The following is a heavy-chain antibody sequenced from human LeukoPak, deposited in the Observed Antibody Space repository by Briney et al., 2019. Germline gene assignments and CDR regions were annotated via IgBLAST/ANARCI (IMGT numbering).Heavy chain of an antibody. Sequence: SETLSLTCAVYGGSFSGYYWSWIRQPPGKGLEWIGEINHSGSTNYNPSLKSRVTISVDTSKNQFSLKLSSVTAADTAVYYCARRARAAAPNAYYYYYYGMDVWGQGTTVTVSS. CDR3: ARRARAAAPNAYYYYYYGMDV. CDR1: GGSFSGYY. V-gene: IGHV4-34*01. CDR2: INHSGST. D-gene: IGHD2-2*01. J-gene: IGHJ6*02.